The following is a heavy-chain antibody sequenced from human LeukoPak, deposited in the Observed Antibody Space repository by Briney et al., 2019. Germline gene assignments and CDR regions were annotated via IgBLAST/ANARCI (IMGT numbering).Heavy chain of an antibody. V-gene: IGHV4-31*11. CDR1: GGSISSGGYY. CDR3: ASASDYGDYVGY. J-gene: IGHJ4*02. CDR2: IYYSGST. Sequence: SQTLSLTCAVSGGSISSGGYYWSWIRQHPGKGPEWIGYIYYSGSTYYNPSLKSRVTISVDTSKNQFSLKLSSVTAADTAVYYCASASDYGDYVGYWGQGTLVTVSS. D-gene: IGHD4-17*01.